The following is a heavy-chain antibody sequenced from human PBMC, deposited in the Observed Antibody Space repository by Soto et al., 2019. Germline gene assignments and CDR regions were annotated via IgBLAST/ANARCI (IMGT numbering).Heavy chain of an antibody. V-gene: IGHV4-34*01. CDR2: INHSGST. Sequence: SETLSLTYAVYGGSFSGYYWSWIRQPPGKGLEWIGEINHSGSTNYNPSLKSRVTISVDTSKNQFSLKLSSVTAADTAVYYCATLNPRLQNNDYWGQGTLVTVSS. CDR3: ATLNPRLQNNDY. D-gene: IGHD4-4*01. CDR1: GGSFSGYY. J-gene: IGHJ4*02.